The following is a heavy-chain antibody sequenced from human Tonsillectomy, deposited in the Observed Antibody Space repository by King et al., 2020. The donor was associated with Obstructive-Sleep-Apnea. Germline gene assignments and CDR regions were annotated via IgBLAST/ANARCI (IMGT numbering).Heavy chain of an antibody. J-gene: IGHJ4*02. CDR3: AGSMLRGVITY. CDR2: IYYSGST. Sequence: PQLQESGPGLVKPSETLSLTCTVSGGSISSSSYYWGWIRQPPGKGLEWIGSIYYSGSTYYNPSLKSRVTISVDTSKNQFSLQLTSMTAADTAVYYCAGSMLRGVITYWGQGTQVTVSS. V-gene: IGHV4-39*07. D-gene: IGHD3-10*01. CDR1: GGSISSSSYY.